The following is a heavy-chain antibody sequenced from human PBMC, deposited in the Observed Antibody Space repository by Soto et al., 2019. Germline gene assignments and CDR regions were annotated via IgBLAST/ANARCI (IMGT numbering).Heavy chain of an antibody. V-gene: IGHV3-23*01. CDR2: ISGSDANT. D-gene: IGHD2-8*01. CDR1: GFTFSSYG. Sequence: GGSLRLSCAASGFTFSSYGMSWVRQAPGKGLAWVSSISGSDANTYYADSVKGRFTISRDNFKNTLYLQMNILRAEDTAVYYCARNQWAPLNWGAGTLPTV. J-gene: IGHJ4*02. CDR3: ARNQWAPLN.